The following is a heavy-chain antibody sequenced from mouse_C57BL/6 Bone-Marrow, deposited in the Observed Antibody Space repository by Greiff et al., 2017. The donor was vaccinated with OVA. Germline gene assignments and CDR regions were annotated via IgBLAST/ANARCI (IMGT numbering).Heavy chain of an antibody. CDR1: GYTFTSYG. CDR3: ARRYYYSISPFAY. V-gene: IGHV1-81*01. CDR2: IYPRSGNT. Sequence: VKLQQSGAELVRPGASVKLSCKASGYTFTSYGISWVKQRTGQGLEWIGEIYPRSGNTYYNEKFKGKATLTVDKSSSTAYMQLRSLTSEDSAVYFCARRYYYSISPFAYYGQGTLVTVSA. D-gene: IGHD1-1*01. J-gene: IGHJ3*01.